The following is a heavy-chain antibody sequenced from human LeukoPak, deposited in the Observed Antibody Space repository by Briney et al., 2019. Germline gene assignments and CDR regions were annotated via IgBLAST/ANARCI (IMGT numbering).Heavy chain of an antibody. Sequence: PSETLSLTCAVYGGSFSGYYWSWIRQPPGKGLEWIGEINHSGSTNYNPSLKSRVTISVDTSMNQFSLKLSSVTAADTAVYYCARDIGYCSSTSCLVWGQGTTVTVSS. CDR2: INHSGST. J-gene: IGHJ6*02. CDR3: ARDIGYCSSTSCLV. V-gene: IGHV4-34*01. CDR1: GGSFSGYY. D-gene: IGHD2-2*01.